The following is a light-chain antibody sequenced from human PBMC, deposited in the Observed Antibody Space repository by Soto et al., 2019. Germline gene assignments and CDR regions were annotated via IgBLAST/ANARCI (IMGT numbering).Light chain of an antibody. Sequence: QSALTQPRSVSGSPGQSVTISCTGTSSDVGAYNYVSWYQHHPGRAPKLMIYDVSKRPSGVPDRFSGSKSGNTASLTISGLQAEDEADYYCCSFAGTSTGIFGGGTKQTVL. CDR3: CSFAGTSTGI. V-gene: IGLV2-11*01. CDR1: SSDVGAYNY. J-gene: IGLJ2*01. CDR2: DVS.